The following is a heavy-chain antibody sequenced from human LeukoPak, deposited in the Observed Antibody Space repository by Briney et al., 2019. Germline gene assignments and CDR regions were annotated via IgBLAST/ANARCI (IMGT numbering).Heavy chain of an antibody. CDR1: GYTFTSYG. CDR3: ARVPRGTGTKPNDAFDI. Sequence: ASVKVSCKASGYTFTSYGISWVRQAPGQGLEWMGWISAYNGNTNYAQKLQGRVTMTTDTSTSTAYMELRSLRSDDTAVYYCARVPRGTGTKPNDAFDIWGQGTMVTVSS. J-gene: IGHJ3*02. V-gene: IGHV1-18*01. D-gene: IGHD1-1*01. CDR2: ISAYNGNT.